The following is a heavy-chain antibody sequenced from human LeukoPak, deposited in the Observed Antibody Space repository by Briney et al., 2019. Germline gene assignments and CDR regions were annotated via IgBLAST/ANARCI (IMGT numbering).Heavy chain of an antibody. CDR1: GFTFSSYA. J-gene: IGHJ2*01. Sequence: QPGGSLRLSCAASGFTFSSYAMHWVRQAPGKGLEWVAVISYDESNKYYADSVKGRFTISRDNSKNTLYLQMNSLRAEDTAVYYCARVDTAMADWYFDLWGRGTLVTVSS. CDR2: ISYDESNK. D-gene: IGHD5-18*01. CDR3: ARVDTAMADWYFDL. V-gene: IGHV3-30-3*01.